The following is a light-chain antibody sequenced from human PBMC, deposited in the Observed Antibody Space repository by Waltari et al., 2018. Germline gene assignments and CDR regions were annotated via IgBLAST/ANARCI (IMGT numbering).Light chain of an antibody. CDR3: QKDVNLPL. V-gene: IGKV1-33*01. J-gene: IGKJ4*01. CDR1: QDLSNH. CDR2: GSS. Sequence: DIQMSQSPSSLSASIGDRVTITCQASQDLSNHLHWYQQTPGKAPKLLIYGSSNLPRGVPERFKESGYGTDFTCTISSLQPEDIATYYCQKDVNLPLFGGGSKVEI.